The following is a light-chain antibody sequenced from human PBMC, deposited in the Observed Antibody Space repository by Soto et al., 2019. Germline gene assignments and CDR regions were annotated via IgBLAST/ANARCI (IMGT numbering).Light chain of an antibody. CDR3: QQYGDSIT. Sequence: VLTQSPGSLSLSPGERATVSCRASQTVTSSYLAWYQQRPGRAPQLLIYDAVKRATGISERFSGSESGRDYTLTISRLDPEDSAVYYCQQYGDSITFGGGTKVESK. CDR1: QTVTSSY. J-gene: IGKJ4*01. V-gene: IGKV3-20*01. CDR2: DAV.